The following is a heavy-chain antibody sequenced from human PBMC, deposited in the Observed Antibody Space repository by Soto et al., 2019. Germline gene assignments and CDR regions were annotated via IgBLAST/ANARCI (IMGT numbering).Heavy chain of an antibody. Sequence: GASVKVSCKASGYTFTSYGISWVRQAPGQGLEWMGWISAYNGNTNYAQKLQGRVTMTTDTSTSTAYMELRSLRSDDTAVYYCARDQIYYDFWSGYYGGGRLIDYWGQGTLVTV. CDR1: GYTFTSYG. CDR2: ISAYNGNT. J-gene: IGHJ4*02. V-gene: IGHV1-18*01. CDR3: ARDQIYYDFWSGYYGGGRLIDY. D-gene: IGHD3-3*01.